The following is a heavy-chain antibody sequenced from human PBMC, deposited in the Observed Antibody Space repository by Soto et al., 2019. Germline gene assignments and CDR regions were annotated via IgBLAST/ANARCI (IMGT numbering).Heavy chain of an antibody. CDR1: GFTFSSYA. V-gene: IGHV3-30-3*01. CDR3: ARDFGRRPYCGGDCSVGMDV. D-gene: IGHD2-21*02. J-gene: IGHJ6*02. Sequence: QVQLVESGGGVVQPGRSLRLSCAASGFTFSSYAMHWVRQAPGKGLEWVAVISYDGSNKYYADSVKGRFTISRDNSKNTLYLQMNSLRAEDTAVYYCARDFGRRPYCGGDCSVGMDVWGQWTTVTVSS. CDR2: ISYDGSNK.